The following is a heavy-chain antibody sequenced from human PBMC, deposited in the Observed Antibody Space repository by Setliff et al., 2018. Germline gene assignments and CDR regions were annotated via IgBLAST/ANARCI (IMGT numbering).Heavy chain of an antibody. V-gene: IGHV3-20*04. CDR3: AKDDYYYDSYFDY. CDR2: INWNGGST. Sequence: GSLRLSCAASGFTFDDYGMSWVRQAPGKGLEWVSGINWNGGSTGYADSVKGRFTISRDNSKNTLYLQMNSLRAEDTAVYYCAKDDYYYDSYFDYWGQGTLVTVSS. J-gene: IGHJ4*02. CDR1: GFTFDDYG. D-gene: IGHD3-22*01.